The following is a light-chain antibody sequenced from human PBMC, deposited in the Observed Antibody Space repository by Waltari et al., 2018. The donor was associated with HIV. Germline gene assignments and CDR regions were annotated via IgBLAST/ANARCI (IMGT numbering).Light chain of an antibody. CDR1: SSNIGSNY. Sequence: QSVLTQPPSASGTPGQRVTISCSGSSSNIGSNYVYWYQQIPGTAPKLLIYRNNQRPSGVPDRFSGSKSGTSASLAISGLRSEDEADYYCAAWDDNLSGLVVFGGGTKLTVL. J-gene: IGLJ2*01. V-gene: IGLV1-47*01. CDR2: RNN. CDR3: AAWDDNLSGLVV.